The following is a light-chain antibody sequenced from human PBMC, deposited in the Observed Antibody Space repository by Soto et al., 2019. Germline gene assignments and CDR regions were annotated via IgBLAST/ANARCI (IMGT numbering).Light chain of an antibody. Sequence: QPVLTQPPSVSGAPGQRDTISCTGSSSNIGAGYDVHWYQQLPGTAPKLLIYGNSNRPSGVPDRFSGSKSGTSASLAITGLQAEDEADYYCQSYDSSLSGYVFGTGTKVTVL. V-gene: IGLV1-40*01. CDR1: SSNIGAGYD. CDR2: GNS. CDR3: QSYDSSLSGYV. J-gene: IGLJ1*01.